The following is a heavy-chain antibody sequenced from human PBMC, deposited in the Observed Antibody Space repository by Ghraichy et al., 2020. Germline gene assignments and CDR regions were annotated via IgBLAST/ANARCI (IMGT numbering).Heavy chain of an antibody. CDR2: ISDRGDQK. J-gene: IGHJ5*02. CDR1: GFTLTSAA. CDR3: AKDEISGYRRRLDP. D-gene: IGHD5-18*01. Sequence: GESLNISCAASGFTLTSAAMSWVRRAPGKGLEWVSAISDRGDQKYYADSVEGRFTISRASSRNTVYLEMHSLRVEDTAVYYCAKDEISGYRRRLDPWGPGTLVTVSS. V-gene: IGHV3-23*01.